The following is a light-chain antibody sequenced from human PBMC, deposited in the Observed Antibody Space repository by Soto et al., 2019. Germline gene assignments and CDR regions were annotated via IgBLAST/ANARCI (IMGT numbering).Light chain of an antibody. CDR3: QQYNSYSYT. CDR1: QNIVNW. Sequence: DIPMTQSPSTLSASVGDRVTITCRASQNIVNWLAWYQQKPGKAPKLLIYKASSLESGVPSRFSGSGSGTEFTLTISSLQPDDFATYYCQQYNSYSYTFGQGTKLEI. J-gene: IGKJ2*01. CDR2: KAS. V-gene: IGKV1-5*03.